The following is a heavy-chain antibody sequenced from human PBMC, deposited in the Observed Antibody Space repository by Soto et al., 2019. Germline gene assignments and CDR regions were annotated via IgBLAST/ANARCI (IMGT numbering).Heavy chain of an antibody. CDR3: AKEWNDVWSGDSLAY. V-gene: IGHV3-23*01. CDR2: ISATGGST. D-gene: IGHD3-3*01. CDR1: GFTFNNYA. Sequence: SLRLSCAASGFTFNNYAMNWVRQAPGKGLEWVATISATGGSTYYADSVKGRFTISRDNSKNTLYLQMNGLRAEDTAVYYCAKEWNDVWSGDSLAYWGQGTPVTVSS. J-gene: IGHJ4*02.